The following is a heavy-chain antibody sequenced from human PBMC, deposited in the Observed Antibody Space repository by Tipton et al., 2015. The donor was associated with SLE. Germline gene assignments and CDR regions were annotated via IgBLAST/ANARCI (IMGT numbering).Heavy chain of an antibody. V-gene: IGHV4-39*07. Sequence: TLSLTCTVSGDSINSRSYYWGWLRQPPGKGLEWIEAIHYSGSTFFNPSLKSRVTISVDTSKNQFSLRLNSVTAADTAVYYCARGADWGSYFDYWGQGTLVTVSS. D-gene: IGHD7-27*01. CDR2: IHYSGST. J-gene: IGHJ4*02. CDR3: ARGADWGSYFDY. CDR1: GDSINSRSYY.